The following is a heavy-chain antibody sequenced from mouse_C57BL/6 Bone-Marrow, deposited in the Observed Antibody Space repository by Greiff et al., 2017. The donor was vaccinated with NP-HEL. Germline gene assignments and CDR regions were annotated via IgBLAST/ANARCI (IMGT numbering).Heavy chain of an antibody. CDR1: GYTFTSYG. CDR2: SYPRSGNT. D-gene: IGHD2-5*01. V-gene: IGHV1-81*01. Sequence: VQLQQSGAELARPGASVKLSCKASGYTFTSYGISWVKQRTGQGLEWIGESYPRSGNTYYNEKFKGKATLTADKSSSTAYMELRSLTSEDSAVYFCAREGAYYSNPFAYWGQGTLVTVSA. CDR3: AREGAYYSNPFAY. J-gene: IGHJ3*01.